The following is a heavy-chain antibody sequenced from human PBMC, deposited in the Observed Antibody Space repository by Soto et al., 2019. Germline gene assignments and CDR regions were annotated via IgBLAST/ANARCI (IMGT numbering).Heavy chain of an antibody. CDR1: GYTFTGHY. Sequence: ASVKVSCKASGYTFTGHYIHWVRQAPEQGPEWMGEIGPESGATRYAQKFQGRVTMSRDTSITTVYMELNNLSPDDTAVYYCGRGRSGQLVVFYWGQGTPVTVLL. CDR2: IGPESGAT. V-gene: IGHV1-2*02. D-gene: IGHD1-26*01. CDR3: GRGRSGQLVVFY. J-gene: IGHJ4*02.